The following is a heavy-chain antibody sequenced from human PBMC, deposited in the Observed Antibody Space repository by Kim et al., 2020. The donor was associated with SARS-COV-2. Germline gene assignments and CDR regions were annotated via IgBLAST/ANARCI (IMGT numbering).Heavy chain of an antibody. J-gene: IGHJ3*02. V-gene: IGHV4-39*01. D-gene: IGHD2-8*01. CDR1: GGSISSSSYY. CDR3: ARQEVSRGIYCTNGVCDVINAFDI. CDR2: IYYSGST. Sequence: SETLSLTCTVSGGSISSSSYYWGWIRQPPGKGLEWIGSIYYSGSTYYNPSLKSRVTISVDTSKNQFSLKLSSVTAADTAVYYCARQEVSRGIYCTNGVCDVINAFDIWGQGTMVTVSS.